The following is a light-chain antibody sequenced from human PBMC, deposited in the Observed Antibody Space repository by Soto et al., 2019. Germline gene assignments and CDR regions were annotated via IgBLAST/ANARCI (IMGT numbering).Light chain of an antibody. CDR3: CSYARNSLWG. CDR1: SSDVGGNNY. Sequence: QSALTQPRSVSGSPGQSVTISCSGTSSDVGGNNYVSWYQQHPGKAPKLMIYDVSKWPSGVPDRSSGSKSGNTASLTISGLQAEDEGDYYCCSYARNSLWGLGGGTNLTVL. V-gene: IGLV2-11*01. CDR2: DVS. J-gene: IGLJ2*01.